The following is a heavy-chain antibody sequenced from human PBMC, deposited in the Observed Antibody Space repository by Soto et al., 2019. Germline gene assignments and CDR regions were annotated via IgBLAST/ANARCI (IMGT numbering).Heavy chain of an antibody. J-gene: IGHJ6*02. V-gene: IGHV3-49*04. CDR2: IRSKAYGGTT. CDR1: GFTFGDYA. CDR3: TRDLNIVVVVAATRYYYGMDV. Sequence: EVQLVESGGGLVQPGRSLRLSCTASGFTFGDYAMSWVRQAPGKGLEWVGFIRSKAYGGTTEYAASVKGRFTISRDDSKSIAYLQMNSLKTEDTAVYYCTRDLNIVVVVAATRYYYGMDVWGQGTTVTVSS. D-gene: IGHD2-15*01.